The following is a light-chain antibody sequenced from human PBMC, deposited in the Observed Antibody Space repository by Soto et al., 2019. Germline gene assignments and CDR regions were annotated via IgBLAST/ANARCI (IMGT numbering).Light chain of an antibody. CDR3: GTWDSSQRGVV. CDR2: DNY. Sequence: QSVLTQPPSVSAAPGETVTISCSGSSSNIGNNYVSWYQQLPGTAPKLLIYDNYQRPSGIPDRFSGSKSGTSAILGITGLETGDEADYYCGTWDSSQRGVVFGAGTMLTVL. J-gene: IGLJ2*01. CDR1: SSNIGNNY. V-gene: IGLV1-51*01.